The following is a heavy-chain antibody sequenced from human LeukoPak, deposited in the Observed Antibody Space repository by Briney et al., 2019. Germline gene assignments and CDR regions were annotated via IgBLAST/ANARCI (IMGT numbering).Heavy chain of an antibody. CDR2: INPKSGGT. J-gene: IGHJ4*02. D-gene: IGHD3-22*01. Sequence: ASVKVSCKASGYTFTGYFIHWVRQAPGQGLEWMGWINPKSGGTNYQQKFQDRVTMTRDTSTSTAYMELARLTSDDTTVFFCARDPYYSDAGGFTLDFWGQGTLVTVSS. V-gene: IGHV1-2*02. CDR3: ARDPYYSDAGGFTLDF. CDR1: GYTFTGYF.